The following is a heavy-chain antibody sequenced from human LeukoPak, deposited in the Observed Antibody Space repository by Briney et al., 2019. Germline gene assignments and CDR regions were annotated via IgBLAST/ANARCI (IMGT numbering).Heavy chain of an antibody. CDR1: GFTFSSYA. Sequence: PGGSLRLSCAASGFTFSSYAMSWVRQAPGKGLEWVSAISGSGGSTYYADSVKGRFTISRDNSKNTLYLQMNSLRAEDTAVYYCAKCPLSIAAAGQNWFDPWGQGTLVTVSS. D-gene: IGHD6-13*01. J-gene: IGHJ5*02. V-gene: IGHV3-23*01. CDR3: AKCPLSIAAAGQNWFDP. CDR2: ISGSGGST.